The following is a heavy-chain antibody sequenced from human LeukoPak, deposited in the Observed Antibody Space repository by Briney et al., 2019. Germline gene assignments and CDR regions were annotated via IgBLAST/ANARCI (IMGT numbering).Heavy chain of an antibody. Sequence: PGGSLRLSCAASGFTFSSYALHWVRQAPGKGLEWVAVISYDGSNKCYADSVKGRFTISRDNSKNTLYLQMNSLRAEDTAVYYCARAYYYDSSGYYYYYYYGMDVWGQGTTVTVSS. J-gene: IGHJ6*02. V-gene: IGHV3-30-3*01. D-gene: IGHD3-22*01. CDR3: ARAYYYDSSGYYYYYYYGMDV. CDR1: GFTFSSYA. CDR2: ISYDGSNK.